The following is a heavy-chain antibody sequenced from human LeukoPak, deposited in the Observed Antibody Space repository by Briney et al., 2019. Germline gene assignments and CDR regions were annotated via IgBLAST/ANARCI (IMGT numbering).Heavy chain of an antibody. CDR2: IKQDGSEK. D-gene: IGHD1-26*01. J-gene: IGHJ4*02. V-gene: IGHV3-7*05. CDR3: ARSGSYLTHYFDY. Sequence: GGSLRLSCAASGFTFSSYWMSWVRQAPGKGLEWVANIKQDGSEKYYVDSVKGRFTISRDNAKNSLYLQMNSLRAEDTAVYYCARSGSYLTHYFDYWGQGTLVTVSS. CDR1: GFTFSSYW.